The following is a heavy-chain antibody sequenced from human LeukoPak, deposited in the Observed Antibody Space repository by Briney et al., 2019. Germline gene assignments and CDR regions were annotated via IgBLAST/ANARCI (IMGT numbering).Heavy chain of an antibody. CDR3: AKEGPGATYFDY. D-gene: IGHD1-26*01. V-gene: IGHV3-30*18. Sequence: PGGSLRLSCAASGFTFSSYGMHWVRQAPGKGLEWVAVISYDGSNKYYADSVKGRFTISRDNSKNTLYLQMNSLRAEDTAVYYCAKEGPGATYFDYWGQGTLVTVSS. J-gene: IGHJ4*02. CDR2: ISYDGSNK. CDR1: GFTFSSYG.